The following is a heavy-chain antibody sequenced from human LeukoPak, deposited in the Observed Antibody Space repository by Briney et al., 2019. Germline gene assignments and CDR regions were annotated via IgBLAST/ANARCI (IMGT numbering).Heavy chain of an antibody. CDR2: LYSDGNT. CDR3: ARGVEPLAAYTLAY. V-gene: IGHV3-53*01. CDR1: GFTVITND. Sequence: GGSLRLSCAASGFTVITNDMTWVRQAPGKGLEWVSVLYSDGNTKYADSVQGRFTISRDNSKNTLYLEMNSLSPDDTAVYYCARGVEPLAAYTLAYWGQGTLVTVSS. D-gene: IGHD3-16*01. J-gene: IGHJ4*02.